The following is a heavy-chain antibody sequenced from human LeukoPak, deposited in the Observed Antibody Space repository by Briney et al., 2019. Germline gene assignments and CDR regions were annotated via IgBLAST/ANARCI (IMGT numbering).Heavy chain of an antibody. CDR3: ARVRQYNWKVYYYMDV. J-gene: IGHJ6*03. D-gene: IGHD1-20*01. CDR2: IKQDGSEK. Sequence: PGGSLRLSCGASGFTFSNYAMRWVRQAPGKGLEWVANIKQDGSEKYYVDSVKGRFTISRDNAKNSLYLQMNSLRAEDTAVYYCARVRQYNWKVYYYMDVWGKGTTVTVSS. V-gene: IGHV3-7*01. CDR1: GFTFSNYA.